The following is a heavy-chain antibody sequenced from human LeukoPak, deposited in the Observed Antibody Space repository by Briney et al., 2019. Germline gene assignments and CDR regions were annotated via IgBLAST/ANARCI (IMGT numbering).Heavy chain of an antibody. D-gene: IGHD1-26*01. CDR2: INPNSGGT. CDR3: ASETPRSGSLDY. J-gene: IGHJ4*02. V-gene: IGHV1-2*02. Sequence: ASVKVSCNASGYTFTGYYMHWVRQAPGQGLEWMGWINPNSGGTNYAQKFQGRVTMTRDTSISTAYMELSRLRSDDTAVYYCASETPRSGSLDYRGQGTLVTVSS. CDR1: GYTFTGYY.